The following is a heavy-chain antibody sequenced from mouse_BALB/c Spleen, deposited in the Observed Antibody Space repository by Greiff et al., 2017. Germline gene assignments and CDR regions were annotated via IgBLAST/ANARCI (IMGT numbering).Heavy chain of an antibody. Sequence: EVKLVESGGGLVQPGGSLKLSCAASGFTFSSYTMSWVRQTPEKRLEWVAYISNGGGSTYYPDTVKGRFTISRDNAKNTLYLQMSSLKSEDTAMYYCARHGDTTATRVAYWGQGTLVTVSA. J-gene: IGHJ3*01. CDR3: ARHGDTTATRVAY. CDR2: ISNGGGST. V-gene: IGHV5-12-2*01. D-gene: IGHD1-2*01. CDR1: GFTFSSYT.